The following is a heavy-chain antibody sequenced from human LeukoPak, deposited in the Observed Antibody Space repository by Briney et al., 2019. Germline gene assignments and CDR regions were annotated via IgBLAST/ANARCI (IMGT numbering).Heavy chain of an antibody. V-gene: IGHV1-2*02. CDR2: INPNSGGT. J-gene: IGHJ4*02. CDR3: ARDWYSSSWYFDY. CDR1: GYTFTGYY. Sequence: ASVKVSCKASGYTFTGYYMHWVRQAPGQGLKWMGWINPNSGGTNYAQKFQGRVTMTRDTSISTAYMELSRLRSDDTAVYYCARDWYSSSWYFDYWGQGTLVTVSS. D-gene: IGHD6-13*01.